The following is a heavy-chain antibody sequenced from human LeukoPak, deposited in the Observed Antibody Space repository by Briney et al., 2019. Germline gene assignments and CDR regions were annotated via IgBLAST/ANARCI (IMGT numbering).Heavy chain of an antibody. D-gene: IGHD5-18*01. CDR2: IYYSGST. V-gene: IGHV4-30-4*01. Sequence: PSETLSLTCIVSGGSISSGDYYWSWIRQPPGKGLEWIGYIYYSGSTYYNPSLKSRVTISVDTSKNQFSLKLSSVTAADTAVYYCARWGNTAMVQWPQRSAFDIWGQGTMVTVSS. J-gene: IGHJ3*02. CDR1: GGSISSGDYY. CDR3: ARWGNTAMVQWPQRSAFDI.